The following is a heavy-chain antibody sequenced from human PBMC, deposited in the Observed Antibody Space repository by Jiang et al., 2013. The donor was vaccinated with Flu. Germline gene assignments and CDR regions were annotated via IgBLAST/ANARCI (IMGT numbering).Heavy chain of an antibody. CDR2: IYYSGST. V-gene: IGHV4-39*01. CDR3: ARGIAVAGGDY. D-gene: IGHD6-19*01. CDR1: GGSISSSSYY. J-gene: IGHJ4*02. Sequence: GLVKPSETLSLTCTVSGGSISSSSYYWGWIRQPPGKGLEWIGSIYYSGSTYYNPSLKSRVTISVDTSKNQFSLKLSSVTAADTAVYYCARGIAVAGGDYWGQGTLVTVSS.